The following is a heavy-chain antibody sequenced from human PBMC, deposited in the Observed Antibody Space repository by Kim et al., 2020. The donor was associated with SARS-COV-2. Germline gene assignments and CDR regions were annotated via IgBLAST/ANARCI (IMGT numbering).Heavy chain of an antibody. D-gene: IGHD2-15*01. Sequence: SETLSLTCTVSGGSISTYYWSWIRQPPGKGLEWIGEIYYRGSTNYNPSLKSRVTISTDTSKNQFSLELTSVTAADTAVYYCARVREHTPGRSFGNWGRGPLVTVSS. CDR2: IYYRGST. CDR3: ARVREHTPGRSFGN. CDR1: GGSISTYY. V-gene: IGHV4-59*01. J-gene: IGHJ4*02.